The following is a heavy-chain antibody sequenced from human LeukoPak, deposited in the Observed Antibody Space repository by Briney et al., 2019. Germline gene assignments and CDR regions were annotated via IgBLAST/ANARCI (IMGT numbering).Heavy chain of an antibody. Sequence: SETLSLTCTVSGYSISSGYYWSWVRQPPGKGLEWIGYIYYSGSTNYNPSLKSRVTISVDTSKNQFSLKLSSVTAADTAVYYCAREPWSYFDYWGQGTLVTVSS. CDR2: IYYSGST. V-gene: IGHV4-59*12. J-gene: IGHJ4*02. CDR1: GYSISSGYY. CDR3: AREPWSYFDY.